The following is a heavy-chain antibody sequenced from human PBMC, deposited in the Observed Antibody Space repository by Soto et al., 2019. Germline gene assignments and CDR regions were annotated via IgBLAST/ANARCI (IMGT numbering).Heavy chain of an antibody. D-gene: IGHD5-18*01. CDR1: GITFSSYS. Sequence: EVQLVESGGGLVQPGESLRLSCTASGITFSSYSMNWVRQAPGKGLEWFSYISSSKTTYADSVKGRFTISRDNAKXQVYLQMSSLRDEDTAVYYCVGDQDVHTPMVHGNYWGRGTRVTVSS. CDR3: VGDQDVHTPMVHGNY. CDR2: ISSSKTT. J-gene: IGHJ4*02. V-gene: IGHV3-48*02.